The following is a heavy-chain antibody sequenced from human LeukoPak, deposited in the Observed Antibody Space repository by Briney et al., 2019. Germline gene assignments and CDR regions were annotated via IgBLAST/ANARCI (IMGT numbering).Heavy chain of an antibody. CDR2: IYYSGSN. CDR1: SVFITGYY. Sequence: SDTLALTCTISSVFITGYYGIWIRQSPGKGLDHIGYIYYSGSNNYSPSHRSRLTISVDTYENQFSLKLSSVTAADTAVYYCARRFFDCSLALTSAYFDSWGQGTLVTVSS. D-gene: IGHD2-15*01. J-gene: IGHJ4*02. CDR3: ARRFFDCSLALTSAYFDS. V-gene: IGHV4-59*08.